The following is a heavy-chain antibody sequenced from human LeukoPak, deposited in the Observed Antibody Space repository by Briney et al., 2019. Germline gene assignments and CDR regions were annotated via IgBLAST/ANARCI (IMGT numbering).Heavy chain of an antibody. CDR3: ARVSVRIFGVVSPGGY. J-gene: IGHJ4*02. CDR2: ISTYTGNT. V-gene: IGHV1-18*01. CDR1: GYTFTSYG. D-gene: IGHD3-3*01. Sequence: ASVKVSCKTSGYTFTSYGIGWVRQAPGQGPEWMGWISTYTGNTNYAQNFQDRVIMTTDTSTSTAYMELRSLRSDDTAVYYCARVSVRIFGVVSPGGYWGQGTLVTVSS.